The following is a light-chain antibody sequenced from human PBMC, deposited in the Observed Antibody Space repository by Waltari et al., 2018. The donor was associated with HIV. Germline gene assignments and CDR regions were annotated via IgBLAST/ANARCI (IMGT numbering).Light chain of an antibody. CDR3: QSTDFDGTWV. V-gene: IGLV3-25*03. Sequence: SYDLTQTPSLSVSPGQTARINCSRGALPKKYSSWYRQKAGQAPVLLIYKDIERPSGMPDRISGSVSETGITLTISGVQAEDEGDYFCQSTDFDGTWVFGGGTRLTVL. CDR1: ALPKKY. J-gene: IGLJ3*02. CDR2: KDI.